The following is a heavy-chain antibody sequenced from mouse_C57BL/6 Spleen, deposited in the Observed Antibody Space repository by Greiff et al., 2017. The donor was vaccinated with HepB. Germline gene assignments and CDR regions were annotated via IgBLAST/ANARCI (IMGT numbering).Heavy chain of an antibody. Sequence: EVKLVESGPELVKPGASVKISCKASGYTFTDYYMNWVKQSHGKSLEWIGDINPNNGGTSYNQKFKGKATLTVDKSSSTAYMELRSLTSEDSAVYYCARGGNSTYWGQGTTLTVSS. V-gene: IGHV1-26*01. CDR3: ARGGNSTY. CDR2: INPNNGGT. J-gene: IGHJ2*01. D-gene: IGHD2-1*01. CDR1: GYTFTDYY.